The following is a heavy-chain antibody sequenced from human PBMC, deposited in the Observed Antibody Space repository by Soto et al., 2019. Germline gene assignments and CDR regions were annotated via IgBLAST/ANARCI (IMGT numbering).Heavy chain of an antibody. V-gene: IGHV4-31*03. Sequence: QVQLQESGPGLVKPSQTLSLTCTVSGGSISSGGYYWSWIRQHPGKGLEWIGYIYYSGSTYYNPSLKSRVTXXVXTXXNQFSLKLSSVTAADTAVYYCASLDVTTVVDYFDYWGQGTLVTVSS. J-gene: IGHJ4*02. CDR2: IYYSGST. D-gene: IGHD4-17*01. CDR1: GGSISSGGYY. CDR3: ASLDVTTVVDYFDY.